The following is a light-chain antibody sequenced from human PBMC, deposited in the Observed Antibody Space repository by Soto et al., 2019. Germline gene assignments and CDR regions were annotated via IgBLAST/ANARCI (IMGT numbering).Light chain of an antibody. V-gene: IGKV1-5*01. Sequence: DIQMTQSPSTLSASVGDRVTITCRASQSIRSWLAWYQQKPGKAPKVLIYDAPSLESGVPSRFSGSGSGTEFTLTISSLQPDDFATYYCQHNNGYSWTFGQGTKVDIK. CDR1: QSIRSW. CDR3: QHNNGYSWT. CDR2: DAP. J-gene: IGKJ1*01.